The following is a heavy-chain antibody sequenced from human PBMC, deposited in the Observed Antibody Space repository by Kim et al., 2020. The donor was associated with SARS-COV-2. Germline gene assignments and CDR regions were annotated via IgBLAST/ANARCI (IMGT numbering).Heavy chain of an antibody. CDR2: INWNSDDR. CDR1: GFIFDDFA. Sequence: GGSLRLSCEASGFIFDDFAMHWVRQAPGKGLEWVSAINWNSDDRNYADSVKGRFVISRDNAKNSLFLQMNTLRPEDTALYYCVRDRGRGWWRDFQHWGQGTPVTVSS. CDR3: VRDRGRGWWRDFQH. V-gene: IGHV3-9*01. D-gene: IGHD6-19*01. J-gene: IGHJ1*01.